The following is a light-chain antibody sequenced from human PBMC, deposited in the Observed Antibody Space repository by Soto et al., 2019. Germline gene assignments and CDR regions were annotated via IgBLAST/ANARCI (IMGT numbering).Light chain of an antibody. CDR1: QNIAGY. CDR2: GSS. CDR3: QQTYITPYT. J-gene: IGKJ2*01. Sequence: DIQMTQSPSSLSVSVGDRVTITCRASQNIAGYLNWYQQKPGKAPELLIYGSSTLQSGVPSSFSGSGSGTAFTLTISSLQPEDFATYYCQQTYITPYTFGQGTNLEIK. V-gene: IGKV1-39*01.